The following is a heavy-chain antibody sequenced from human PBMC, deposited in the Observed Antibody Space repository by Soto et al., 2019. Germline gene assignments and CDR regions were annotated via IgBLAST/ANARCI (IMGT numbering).Heavy chain of an antibody. J-gene: IGHJ6*03. CDR1: GYTFTSYG. CDR2: ISAYNGNT. CDR3: AREGLVIANLYYYYMDV. D-gene: IGHD3-9*01. V-gene: IGHV1-18*01. Sequence: ASVKVSCKASGYTFTSYGISWVRQAPGQGLEWMGWISAYNGNTNYAQKLQGRVTMTTDTSTSTAYMELRSLRSDDTAVYYCAREGLVIANLYYYYMDVWGKGTTVTVSS.